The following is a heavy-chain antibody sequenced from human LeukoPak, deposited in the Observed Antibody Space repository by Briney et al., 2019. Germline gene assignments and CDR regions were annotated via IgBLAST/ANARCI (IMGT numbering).Heavy chain of an antibody. CDR2: INPSDGST. Sequence: ASVKVSCKASGGTFSSYAITWVRQTPGQGLEWMGLINPSDGSTSYAQKFQGRVTMTRDMSTSTVYLELSSLRSEDTAVYYCAVMTTDYYYFDYWGQGTLVTVSS. D-gene: IGHD4-17*01. V-gene: IGHV1-46*01. CDR3: AVMTTDYYYFDY. J-gene: IGHJ4*02. CDR1: GGTFSSYA.